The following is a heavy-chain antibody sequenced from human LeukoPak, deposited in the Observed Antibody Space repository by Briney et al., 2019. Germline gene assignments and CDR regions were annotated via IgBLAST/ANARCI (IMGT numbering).Heavy chain of an antibody. CDR1: GFTFSSYW. CDR2: INSDGSST. D-gene: IGHD2-15*01. J-gene: IGHJ4*02. Sequence: GGSLRLSCAASGFTFSSYWMHWVRQAPGKGLVWVSRINSDGSSTSYADSVKGRFTISRDNAKNTLYLQMNSLRAEDTAVYYCARAPRYCSGGSCYPFDYWGQGTLVTVSS. V-gene: IGHV3-74*01. CDR3: ARAPRYCSGGSCYPFDY.